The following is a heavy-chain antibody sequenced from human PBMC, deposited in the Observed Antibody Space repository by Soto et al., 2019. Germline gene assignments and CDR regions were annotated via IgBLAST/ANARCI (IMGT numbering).Heavy chain of an antibody. CDR2: LSWDGGTT. V-gene: IGHV3-43*01. J-gene: IGHJ4*02. Sequence: GGSLRLSCVVSGFTFEEHTIHWVRQAPGKGLEWISLLSWDGGTTYYAESVKGRFTISRDSGTNSVFLQMDSLRSEDTALYYFTRVQKKYRTTSGVDFDSWGQGTLVTVSS. D-gene: IGHD5-12*01. CDR3: TRVQKKYRTTSGVDFDS. CDR1: GFTFEEHT.